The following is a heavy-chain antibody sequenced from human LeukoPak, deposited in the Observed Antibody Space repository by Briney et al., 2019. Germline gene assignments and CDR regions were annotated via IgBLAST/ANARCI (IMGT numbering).Heavy chain of an antibody. CDR1: GYTFTGYY. CDR3: ARGKAYYGSGSYRAFDI. CDR2: INPNSGGT. J-gene: IGHJ3*02. Sequence: GASVKVSCKASGYTFTGYYMHWVRQAPGQGLEWMGWINPNSGGTNYAQKFQGRVTMTRDTSISTAYMELSRLRSDDTAVYYCARGKAYYGSGSYRAFDIWGQGTMVTVSS. V-gene: IGHV1-2*02. D-gene: IGHD3-10*01.